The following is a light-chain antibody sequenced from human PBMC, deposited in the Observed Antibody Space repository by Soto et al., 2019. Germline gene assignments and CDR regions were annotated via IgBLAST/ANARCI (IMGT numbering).Light chain of an antibody. CDR3: QQYGSSST. Sequence: EIVLTQSPDTLSLSPGERATLSCRASQSVSSRSLAWYQQKPGQAPRLLIYGASSRATGIPDRFSGSGSGTDFTLTISRLEPEDFAVYYCQQYGSSSTFGQGTKLEVK. CDR1: QSVSSRS. J-gene: IGKJ2*01. CDR2: GAS. V-gene: IGKV3-20*01.